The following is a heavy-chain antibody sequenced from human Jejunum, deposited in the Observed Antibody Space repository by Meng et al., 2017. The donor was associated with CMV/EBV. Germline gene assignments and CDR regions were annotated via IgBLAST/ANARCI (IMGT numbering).Heavy chain of an antibody. J-gene: IGHJ6*02. V-gene: IGHV3-48*04. CDR2: IGVGSTVI. Sequence: QAPGKGGEWVWYIGVGSTVIYYAGCVRGGLKIARGNAKNALYLKMNSLRVEDTAVYYCAKRINLVRGSIMDYYAMDVWSQGTKVTVSS. CDR3: AKRINLVRGSIMDYYAMDV. D-gene: IGHD3-10*01.